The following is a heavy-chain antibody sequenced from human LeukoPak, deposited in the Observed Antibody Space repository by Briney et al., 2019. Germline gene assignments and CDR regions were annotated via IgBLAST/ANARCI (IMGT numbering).Heavy chain of an antibody. D-gene: IGHD3-22*01. J-gene: IGHJ3*02. V-gene: IGHV1-69*04. CDR1: GGTLSSYA. CDR3: ARDKTYYYDSSDAFDI. Sequence: GASVKVSCKASGGTLSSYAISWVRQAPGQGLEWMGRIIPIFGIANYAQKFQGRVTITADKSTSTAYMELSSLRSEDTAVYYCARDKTYYYDSSDAFDIWGQGTMVTVSS. CDR2: IIPIFGIA.